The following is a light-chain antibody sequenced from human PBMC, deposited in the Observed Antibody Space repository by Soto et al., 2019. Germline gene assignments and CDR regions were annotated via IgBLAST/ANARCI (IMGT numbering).Light chain of an antibody. J-gene: IGLJ2*01. Sequence: QSVLTQPPSASGTPGQRVTISCSGSSSNIGSNYVYWYQQLPGTAPKLLIYRNNQRPSGVPVRSSGSKSGTSASLAISGLRSEDEADYYCAAWDDSLSAHVVFGGGTKLTVL. CDR1: SSNIGSNY. CDR2: RNN. V-gene: IGLV1-47*01. CDR3: AAWDDSLSAHVV.